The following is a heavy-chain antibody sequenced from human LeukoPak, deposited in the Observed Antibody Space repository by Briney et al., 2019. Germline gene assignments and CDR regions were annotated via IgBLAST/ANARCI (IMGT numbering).Heavy chain of an antibody. CDR2: ISSSSSYI. V-gene: IGHV3-21*01. J-gene: IGHJ4*02. D-gene: IGHD3-10*01. CDR1: GFTFSSYS. Sequence: GGSLRLSCAASGFTFSSYSMNWVRQAPGKGLEWVSSISSSSSYIYYADSVKGRFTISRDNAKNSLYLQMNSLRAEDTAVYYCAREGTKRAFDYWGQGTLVTVPS. CDR3: AREGTKRAFDY.